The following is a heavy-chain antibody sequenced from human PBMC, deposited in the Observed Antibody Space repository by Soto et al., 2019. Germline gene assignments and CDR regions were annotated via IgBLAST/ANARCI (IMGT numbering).Heavy chain of an antibody. Sequence: QAHLVESGGGVVQPGTSLRLSCAASGFSFNSYDMHWVRQAPGKGPEWVAIISYDGSNKYYSDSVRGRFTISRDNSKDTLYLQMHSLRSEDTAIYYCARISRYCSGGDCHAWGQGTQVTVSS. CDR1: GFSFNSYD. V-gene: IGHV3-30*03. CDR3: ARISRYCSGGDCHA. CDR2: ISYDGSNK. J-gene: IGHJ5*02. D-gene: IGHD2-15*01.